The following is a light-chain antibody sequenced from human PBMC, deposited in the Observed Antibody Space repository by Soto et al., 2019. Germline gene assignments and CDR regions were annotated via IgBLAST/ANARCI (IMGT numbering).Light chain of an antibody. CDR3: CSFAGSNNRV. J-gene: IGLJ1*01. CDR1: SSDVGGYNF. V-gene: IGLV2-8*01. CDR2: EVT. Sequence: QSALTQPPSASGARGQSVTISCTGTSSDVGGYNFVSWYQQHPGKAPKLIIYEVTQRPSGVPDRFSGSKSGNTASLTVSGLQSEDEAEYYCCSFAGSNNRVFGTGTKLTVL.